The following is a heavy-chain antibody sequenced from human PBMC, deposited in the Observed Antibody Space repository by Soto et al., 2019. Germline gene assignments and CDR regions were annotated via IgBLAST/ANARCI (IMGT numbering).Heavy chain of an antibody. V-gene: IGHV1-69*02. Sequence: QVQLVQSGAEVKKPGSSVKVSCKASGGTFSSYTISWVRQAPGQGREWMGRIIPILGIANYAQKFQGRVTITADKSTSTAYMELSSLRSEDTAVYYCARARYYDFWSGYRTVYYFDYWGQGTLVTVSS. CDR2: IIPILGIA. D-gene: IGHD3-3*01. J-gene: IGHJ4*02. CDR3: ARARYYDFWSGYRTVYYFDY. CDR1: GGTFSSYT.